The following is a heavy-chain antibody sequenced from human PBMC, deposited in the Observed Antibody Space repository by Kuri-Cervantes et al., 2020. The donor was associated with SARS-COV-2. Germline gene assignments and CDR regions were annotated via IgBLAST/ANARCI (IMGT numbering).Heavy chain of an antibody. CDR2: ISSSSSYI. V-gene: IGHV3-21*04. CDR3: ARGDFTAGFY. D-gene: IGHD2-15*01. Sequence: GESLKISCAASGFTFSSYSMNWVRQAPGKGLEWVSSISSSSSYIYYADSVKGRFTISRDNAKNSLYLQMNSLRAEDTAVYYCARGDFTAGFYWGQGTQVTVSS. CDR1: GFTFSSYS. J-gene: IGHJ4*02.